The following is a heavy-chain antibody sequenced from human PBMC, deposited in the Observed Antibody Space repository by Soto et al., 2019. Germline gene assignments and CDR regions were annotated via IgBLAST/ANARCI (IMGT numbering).Heavy chain of an antibody. CDR2: MNPNSGNT. Sequence: ASVKVSCKASGYTFTSYDINWVRQATGQGLEWMGWMNPNSGNTGYPQRFQGRVTMTRNTSISTAYMELSSLRFEDTAVYYCARSPPRVERNNYAGGWFDPWGQGTLVTVSS. D-gene: IGHD4-4*01. J-gene: IGHJ5*02. CDR3: ARSPPRVERNNYAGGWFDP. CDR1: GYTFTSYD. V-gene: IGHV1-8*01.